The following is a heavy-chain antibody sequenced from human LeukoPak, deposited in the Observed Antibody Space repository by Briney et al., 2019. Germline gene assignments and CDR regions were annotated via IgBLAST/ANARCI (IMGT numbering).Heavy chain of an antibody. CDR3: ARERTPVAFDI. V-gene: IGHV3-33*01. D-gene: IGHD2-2*01. CDR2: IWYDGSNK. Sequence: QPGRSLRLSCAASGFTFSSYGMHWVRQAPGKGLEWVAVIWYDGSNKYYADSVKGRFTISRDNSKNTLYLQMNSLRAEDTAVYYCARERTPVAFDIWGQGTMVTVSS. CDR1: GFTFSSYG. J-gene: IGHJ3*02.